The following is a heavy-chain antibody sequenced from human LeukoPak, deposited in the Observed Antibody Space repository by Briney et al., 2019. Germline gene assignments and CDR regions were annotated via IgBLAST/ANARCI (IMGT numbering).Heavy chain of an antibody. CDR1: GYTFTGYY. Sequence: ASVKVSCKASGYTFTGYYMHWVRQAPGQGLEWMGWINPNSGGTNYAQKFQGRATMTRDTSISTAHMELSRLRSDDTAVYYCARGLTTVTREGNWFDPWGQGTLVTVSS. CDR2: INPNSGGT. CDR3: ARGLTTVTREGNWFDP. D-gene: IGHD4-11*01. V-gene: IGHV1-2*02. J-gene: IGHJ5*02.